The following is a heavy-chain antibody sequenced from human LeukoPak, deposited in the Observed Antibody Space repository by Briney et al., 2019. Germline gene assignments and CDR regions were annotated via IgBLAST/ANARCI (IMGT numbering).Heavy chain of an antibody. CDR3: TIDTLSNWDDSFAV. D-gene: IGHD1-26*01. CDR1: GFTFKNAW. Sequence: GGSLRLSCAVSGFTFKNAWMSWVRQAPGKGLEWVGRIKTKILGGTTDYAAPVKGRFTTSRDDSKDKLFLQMNLLTTEDTAVYYCTIDTLSNWDDSFAVWGQGTMVTVSS. CDR2: IKTKILGGTT. V-gene: IGHV3-15*01. J-gene: IGHJ3*01.